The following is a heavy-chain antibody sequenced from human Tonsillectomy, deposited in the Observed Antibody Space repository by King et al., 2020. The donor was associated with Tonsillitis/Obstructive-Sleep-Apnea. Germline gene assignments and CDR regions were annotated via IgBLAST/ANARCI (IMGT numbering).Heavy chain of an antibody. J-gene: IGHJ6*02. CDR3: AYYFFYRYGMGA. Sequence: VQLVESGGGLVKPGGSLRVSCAVSGFTFSSAWMSWVRQAPGKGLEWVGHIKSKTDGGTSDYAAPVKGRFTISRDDSRNTLYLQMNSLKTEDTGVYYCAYYFFYRYGMGAGSQGTTVTVSS. D-gene: IGHD3-10*01. CDR2: IKSKTDGGTS. V-gene: IGHV3-15*01. CDR1: GFTFSSAW.